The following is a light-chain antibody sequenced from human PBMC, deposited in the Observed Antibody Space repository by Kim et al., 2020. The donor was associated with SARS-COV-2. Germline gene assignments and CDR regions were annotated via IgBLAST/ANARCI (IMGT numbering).Light chain of an antibody. Sequence: SYELTQPPSVSVSPGQTASITCSGDKLGDKYACCYQQKPGQSPVLVIYQDSKRPSGIPERFSGSNSGNTATLTISGTQAMDEADYYCQAWDSSTVVFGGGTQLIVL. V-gene: IGLV3-1*01. CDR2: QDS. CDR3: QAWDSSTVV. J-gene: IGLJ2*01. CDR1: KLGDKY.